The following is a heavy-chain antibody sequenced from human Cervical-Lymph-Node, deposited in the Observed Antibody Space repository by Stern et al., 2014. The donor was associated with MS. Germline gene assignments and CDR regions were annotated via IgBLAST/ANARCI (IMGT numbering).Heavy chain of an antibody. CDR2: IYPYDSDT. Sequence: DVQLVQSGAGVKKPGESLKISCKLSGYSFTIYYIAWVRQMPGKGLEWMGVIYPYDSDTTSSPSFQGQVTISADKSITTAYLQWSSLRASDTAMYYCARHVQGFDYWGQGTLVTVSS. J-gene: IGHJ4*02. V-gene: IGHV5-51*01. CDR1: GYSFTIYY. CDR3: ARHVQGFDY.